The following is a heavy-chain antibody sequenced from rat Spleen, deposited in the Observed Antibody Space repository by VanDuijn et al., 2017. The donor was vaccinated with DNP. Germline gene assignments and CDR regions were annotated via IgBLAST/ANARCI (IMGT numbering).Heavy chain of an antibody. Sequence: QVQLKESGPGLVQPSQTLSLTCTVSGFSLTSYGVSWVRQPPGKGLEWLGAIWSGGSTDYNSALKSRLSINRDTSKSQVLLKMNSLQTEDTAMYFCARSGNYGNYYTMDAWGQGTLVTVSS. CDR1: GFSLTSYG. CDR3: ARSGNYGNYYTMDA. V-gene: IGHV2-16*01. D-gene: IGHD1-3*01. CDR2: IWSGGST. J-gene: IGHJ3*01.